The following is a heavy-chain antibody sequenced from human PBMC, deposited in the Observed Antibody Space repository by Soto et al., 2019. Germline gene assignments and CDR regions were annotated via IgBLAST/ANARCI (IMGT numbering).Heavy chain of an antibody. Sequence: LRLSCAASGFTFDDYAMHWVRQAPGKGLEWVSGISWNSGSRGYADSVKGRFTISRDNAKNSLYLQMNSLRDEDTAFYYCAKDVGTAVEVALHCWGAGTQLTVYS. CDR2: ISWNSGSR. CDR1: GFTFDDYA. D-gene: IGHD6-13*01. J-gene: IGHJ4*02. CDR3: AKDVGTAVEVALHC. V-gene: IGHV3-9*01.